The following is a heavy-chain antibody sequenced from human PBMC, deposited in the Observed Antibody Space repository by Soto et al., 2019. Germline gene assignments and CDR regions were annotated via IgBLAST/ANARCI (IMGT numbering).Heavy chain of an antibody. CDR2: IYNGGST. V-gene: IGHV4-30-4*01. CDR3: ARDKGFYDSSGPDIGMDV. Sequence: SSETLSLTCTVSGESISSGDYYWSWVRQSPGKGLEWIGYIYNGGSTYYNSSLKSRVTISVDTSKNQFSLKLSSVTAADTAVYFCARDKGFYDSSGPDIGMDVWGQGTTVTVSS. CDR1: GESISSGDYY. D-gene: IGHD3-22*01. J-gene: IGHJ6*02.